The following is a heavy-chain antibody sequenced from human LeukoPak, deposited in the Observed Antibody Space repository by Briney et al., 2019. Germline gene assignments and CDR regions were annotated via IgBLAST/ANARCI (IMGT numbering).Heavy chain of an antibody. CDR1: GGSISSSSYY. J-gene: IGHJ6*03. D-gene: IGHD6-6*01. CDR2: IHYSGST. V-gene: IGHV4-39*01. CDR3: ARHERSSSLYYYYYCMDV. Sequence: SETLSLTCTVSGGSISSSSYYWGWIRQPPGKGLEWIGSIHYSGSTYYNPSLKSRVTISVDTSKNQFSLKVSSVTAADTAVYYCARHERSSSLYYYYYCMDVWGKGTTVTVSS.